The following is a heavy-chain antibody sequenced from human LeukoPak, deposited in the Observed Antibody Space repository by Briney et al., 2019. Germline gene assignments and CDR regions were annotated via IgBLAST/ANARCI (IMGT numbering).Heavy chain of an antibody. CDR3: AKSGGYGLIDY. Sequence: SETLSLTCTVSGASISGSGYCWGWIRQPPGKGLEWVGSIYSSGSTSYNASLQSRVTISIETSKNQISLRLNSVTAADTAMYYCAKSGGYGLIDYWGQGTLVTVSS. CDR1: GASISGSGYC. D-gene: IGHD1-26*01. J-gene: IGHJ4*02. CDR2: IYSSGST. V-gene: IGHV4-39*01.